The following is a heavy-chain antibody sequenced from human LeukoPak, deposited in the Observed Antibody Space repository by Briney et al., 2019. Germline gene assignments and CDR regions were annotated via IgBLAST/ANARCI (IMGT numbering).Heavy chain of an antibody. CDR3: ARVLVTWFGEFRGFGFDY. V-gene: IGHV4-59*01. Sequence: SETPSLTCTVSGGSISSYYWGWIRQPPGKGLEWIGYIYYSGSTNYNPSLESRVTISVDTSKNQFSLKLSSVTAADTAVYYCARVLVTWFGEFRGFGFDYWGQGTLVTVSS. J-gene: IGHJ4*02. CDR1: GGSISSYY. D-gene: IGHD3-10*01. CDR2: IYYSGST.